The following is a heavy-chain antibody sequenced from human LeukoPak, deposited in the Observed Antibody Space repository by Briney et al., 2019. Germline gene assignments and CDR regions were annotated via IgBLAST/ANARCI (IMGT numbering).Heavy chain of an antibody. CDR1: GFTFSSYG. V-gene: IGHV3-30*02. CDR3: ARVYYYDSSGYIGY. Sequence: GGSLRLSCAASGFTFSSYGMHWVRQAPGKGLEWVAFIRYDGSNKYYADSAKGRFTISRDNSKNTLYLQMNSLRAEDTAVYYCARVYYYDSSGYIGYWGQGTLVTVSS. D-gene: IGHD3-22*01. J-gene: IGHJ4*02. CDR2: IRYDGSNK.